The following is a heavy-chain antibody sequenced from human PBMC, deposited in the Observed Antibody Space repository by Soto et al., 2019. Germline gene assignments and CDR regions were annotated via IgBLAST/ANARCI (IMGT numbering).Heavy chain of an antibody. CDR2: IYYSGST. CDR1: GGSISSGGYY. J-gene: IGHJ3*02. Sequence: QVQLQESGPGLVKPSQTLSLTCTVSGGSISSGGYYWSWIRQHPGKGLEWIGYIYYSGSTYYNPSLKSXATXSXGTSKNQFSLKLSSVTAADTAVYYCARGGPDDAFDIWGQGTMVTVSS. V-gene: IGHV4-31*03. CDR3: ARGGPDDAFDI.